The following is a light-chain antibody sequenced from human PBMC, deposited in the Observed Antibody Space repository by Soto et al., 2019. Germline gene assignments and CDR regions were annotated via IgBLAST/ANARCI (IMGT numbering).Light chain of an antibody. CDR1: SGSIASSF. CDR2: EDK. J-gene: IGLJ2*01. V-gene: IGLV6-57*02. Sequence: NFMLTQPHSVSESPGKTVTISCTGSSGSIASSFVQWYQQRPGSAPTTVIYEDKQRPPGVPDRFSGSIDSSSNSASLTISGLKTEDEADYYCQSSDSSNHVVFGGGTKVTVL. CDR3: QSSDSSNHVV.